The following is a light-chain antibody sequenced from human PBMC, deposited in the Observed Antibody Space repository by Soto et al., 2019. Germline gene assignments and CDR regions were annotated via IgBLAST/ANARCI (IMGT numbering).Light chain of an antibody. Sequence: DIQMTQSPSSLSASVGDRVTITCRANLPISNYLAWYQQKPGKIPNLLIYAASTLQAGVPSRFSGSGSGTVFTLIISSLQPEDVAAYYCQKYNSAPLTFGGGNKVEIK. CDR3: QKYNSAPLT. CDR2: AAS. CDR1: LPISNY. J-gene: IGKJ4*01. V-gene: IGKV1-27*01.